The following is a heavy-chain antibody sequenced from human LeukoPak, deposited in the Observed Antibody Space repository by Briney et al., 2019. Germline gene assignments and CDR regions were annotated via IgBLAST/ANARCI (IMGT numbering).Heavy chain of an antibody. CDR2: ISAYNGNT. CDR3: ARGMGYYDILTGYYYYFDY. D-gene: IGHD3-9*01. CDR1: GYTFTSYG. J-gene: IGHJ4*02. V-gene: IGHV1-18*01. Sequence: GASVKVSCKASGYTFTSYGISWVRQAPGQGLEWMGWISAYNGNTNYAQKLQGRVTMTTDTSTSTAYMELRSLRSDDTAVYYCARGMGYYDILTGYYYYFDYWGQGTLVTVSS.